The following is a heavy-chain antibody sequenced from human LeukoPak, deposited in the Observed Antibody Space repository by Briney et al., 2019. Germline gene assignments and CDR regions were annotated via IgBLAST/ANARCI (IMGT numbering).Heavy chain of an antibody. CDR3: ADSSIAARPFDP. CDR2: IIPIFGTA. V-gene: IGHV1-69*13. J-gene: IGHJ5*02. Sequence: SVKVSCKASGGTFSSYAISWVRQAPGQGLEWMGGIIPIFGTANYARKFQGRVTITADESTSTAYMELSSLRSEDTAVYYCADSSIAARPFDPWGQGTLVTVSS. D-gene: IGHD6-6*01. CDR1: GGTFSSYA.